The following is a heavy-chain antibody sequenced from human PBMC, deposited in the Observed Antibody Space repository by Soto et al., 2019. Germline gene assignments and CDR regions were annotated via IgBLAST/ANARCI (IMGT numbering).Heavy chain of an antibody. CDR3: ARDWSAGTFFSSFDY. CDR2: ISYDGSNK. D-gene: IGHD2-15*01. V-gene: IGHV3-30-3*01. J-gene: IGHJ4*02. CDR1: GFTFSSYA. Sequence: GGSLRLSCAASGFTFSSYAMHWVRQAPGKGLEWVAVISYDGSNKYYADSVKGRFTISRDNSKNTLYLQMNSLRAEDTAVYYCARDWSAGTFFSSFDYWGQGTLVTVSS.